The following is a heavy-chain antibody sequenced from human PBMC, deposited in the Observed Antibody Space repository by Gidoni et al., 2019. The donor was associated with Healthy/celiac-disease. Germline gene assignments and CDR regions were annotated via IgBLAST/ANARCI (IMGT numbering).Heavy chain of an antibody. V-gene: IGHV1-69*06. J-gene: IGHJ6*02. CDR3: ARSNIVVVVAATRGLDYYYGMDV. CDR2: IIPIFGTA. Sequence: QVQLVQSGAEVKKPGSSLKVSCKASGGTFSSYAISWVRQAPGQGLEWMGGIIPIFGTANYAQKFQGRVTITADKSTSTAYMELSSLRSEDTAVYYCARSNIVVVVAATRGLDYYYGMDVWGQGTTVTVSS. D-gene: IGHD2-15*01. CDR1: GGTFSSYA.